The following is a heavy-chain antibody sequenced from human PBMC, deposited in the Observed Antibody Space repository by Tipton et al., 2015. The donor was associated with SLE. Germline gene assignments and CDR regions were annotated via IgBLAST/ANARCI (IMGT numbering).Heavy chain of an antibody. V-gene: IGHV4-59*01. Sequence: TLSLTCTVSGGSIGSFYWSWIRQPPGKGLEWIGNIDYTANPNYSPSLKSRVTMSVDTSKSQFSLKLTFVSAADTAIYYCARMGLCTTTSCNEGAFDVWGQGSMVTVSS. CDR3: ARMGLCTTTSCNEGAFDV. CDR1: GGSIGSFY. D-gene: IGHD2/OR15-2a*01. CDR2: IDYTANP. J-gene: IGHJ3*01.